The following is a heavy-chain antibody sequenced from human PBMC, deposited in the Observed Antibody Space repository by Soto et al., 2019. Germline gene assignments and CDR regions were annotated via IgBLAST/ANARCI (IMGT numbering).Heavy chain of an antibody. J-gene: IGHJ4*02. CDR2: INAGNGNT. CDR1: GYTFTSYA. V-gene: IGHV1-3*01. CDR3: ARDPTLDSGYYYFDY. Sequence: ASVKVSCKASGYTFTSYAMHWVRQAPGQRLEWIGWINAGNGNTKYSQKFQGRVTITRDTSASTAYMELSSLRSEDTAVYYCARDPTLDSGYYYFDYWGQGTLVTVSS. D-gene: IGHD4-17*01.